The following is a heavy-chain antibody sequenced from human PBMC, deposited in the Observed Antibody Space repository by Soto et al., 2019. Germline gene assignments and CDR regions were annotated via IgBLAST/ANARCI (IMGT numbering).Heavy chain of an antibody. Sequence: EVRLLESGGGLVQPGGSLRLSCAGSGFIFGTNAMSWVRQAPGKGLEWVSTISGNGDRSDYTASVQGRFTVTRHNSKNPLFLQMNSLRAEDTAFYYCAKRHDDGSGNFALAKWGRGTLVTVSS. V-gene: IGHV3-23*01. D-gene: IGHD3-10*01. CDR2: ISGNGDRS. CDR3: AKRHDDGSGNFALAK. J-gene: IGHJ4*03. CDR1: GFIFGTNA.